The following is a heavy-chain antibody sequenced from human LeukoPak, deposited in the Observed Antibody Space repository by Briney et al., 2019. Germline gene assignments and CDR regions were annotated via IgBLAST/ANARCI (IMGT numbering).Heavy chain of an antibody. CDR2: IYYSGGT. Sequence: SETLSLTCTVSGGSISSYYWSWIRQPPGKGLEWIGYIYYSGGTNYNPSLKSRVTISIDTSKNQFSLKLASVTAADTAVYYCARVVGDGYSEYWGQGTLVTVSS. V-gene: IGHV4-59*01. D-gene: IGHD5-24*01. CDR1: GGSISSYY. CDR3: ARVVGDGYSEY. J-gene: IGHJ4*02.